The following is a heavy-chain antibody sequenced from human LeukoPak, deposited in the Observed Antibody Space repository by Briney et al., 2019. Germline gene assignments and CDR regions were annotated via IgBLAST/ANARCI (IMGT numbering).Heavy chain of an antibody. V-gene: IGHV3-23*01. D-gene: IGHD6-13*01. Sequence: GGSLRLSCAASGFTFSSYAMSWVRQAPGKGLEWVSGIRGSGGSTYYADSVKGRFTISRDNYKNTLYLQMSSLRAEDTAVYCCAKAPSSSWYYFDYWGQGTLVTVSS. CDR2: IRGSGGST. J-gene: IGHJ4*02. CDR3: AKAPSSSWYYFDY. CDR1: GFTFSSYA.